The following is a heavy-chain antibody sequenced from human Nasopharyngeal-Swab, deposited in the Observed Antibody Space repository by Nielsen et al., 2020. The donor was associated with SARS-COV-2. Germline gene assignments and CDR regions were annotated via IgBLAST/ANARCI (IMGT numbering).Heavy chain of an antibody. CDR2: IDPSDSYT. Sequence: VRQMPGKGLQWMGRIDPSDSYTKYSPSFEGHVTSAADKSIGTVYLQWSSLRASDTAMYYCARLPYSSTSYYALDSWGQGTLVTVSS. D-gene: IGHD2-2*01. V-gene: IGHV5-10-1*01. CDR3: ARLPYSSTSYYALDS. J-gene: IGHJ5*01.